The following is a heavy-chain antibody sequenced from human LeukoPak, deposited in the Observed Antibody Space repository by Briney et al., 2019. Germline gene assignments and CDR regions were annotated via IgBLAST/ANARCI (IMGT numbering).Heavy chain of an antibody. CDR3: ARAAYCGGDCYSGEYFQH. Sequence: GESLKISCKDSGYSFTNYWIGWVRQPPGKGLGWMGIIYPGDSDNRYSPSFQGEVTISADKPISTAYLQWSSLKASDTAMYYCARAAYCGGDCYSGEYFQHGGQGTLVTVSS. CDR2: IYPGDSDN. D-gene: IGHD2-21*02. CDR1: GYSFTNYW. V-gene: IGHV5-51*04. J-gene: IGHJ1*01.